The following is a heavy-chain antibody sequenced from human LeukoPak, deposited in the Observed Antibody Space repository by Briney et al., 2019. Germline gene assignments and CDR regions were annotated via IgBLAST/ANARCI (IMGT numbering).Heavy chain of an antibody. J-gene: IGHJ4*02. Sequence: GGSLRLSCAASGFTFSSYSMNWVRQAPGKGLEWVSYISSSSGTIYYADSVKGRFTISRDNAKNSLYLQMNSLRAEDTAVYYCARVFVAVTSQSGHDYWGQGTLVTVSS. CDR2: ISSSSGTI. D-gene: IGHD2-21*02. V-gene: IGHV3-48*04. CDR3: ARVFVAVTSQSGHDY. CDR1: GFTFSSYS.